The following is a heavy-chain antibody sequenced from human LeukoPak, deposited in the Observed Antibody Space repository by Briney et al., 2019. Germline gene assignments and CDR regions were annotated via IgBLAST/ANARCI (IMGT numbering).Heavy chain of an antibody. V-gene: IGHV3-7*01. CDR3: ARISIAVAGADY. CDR1: GVTFSSSW. Sequence: GGSLRLSCAASGVTFSSSWMSWVRQAPGKGLEWVANIKQDGSEKYYVDSVKGRFTISRDNTKNSLYLQMDSLRAEDTAVYYCARISIAVAGADYWGQGTLVTVSS. J-gene: IGHJ4*02. D-gene: IGHD6-19*01. CDR2: IKQDGSEK.